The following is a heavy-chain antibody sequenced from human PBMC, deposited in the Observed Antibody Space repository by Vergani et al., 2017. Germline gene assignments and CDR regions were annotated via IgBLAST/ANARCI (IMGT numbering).Heavy chain of an antibody. J-gene: IGHJ5*02. CDR1: GFSLSTSGVG. CDR2: IYWDDDK. Sequence: QITLKESGPTLVKPTQTLTLTCTFSGFSLSTSGVGVGWIRQPPGKALEWLALIYWDDDKRYSPSLKSRLTITKDTSKNQVVLTMTNMDPVDTATYYCAHVRGYDLGRWGLKAGWFDPWGQGTLVTVSS. D-gene: IGHD5-12*01. V-gene: IGHV2-5*02. CDR3: AHVRGYDLGRWGLKAGWFDP.